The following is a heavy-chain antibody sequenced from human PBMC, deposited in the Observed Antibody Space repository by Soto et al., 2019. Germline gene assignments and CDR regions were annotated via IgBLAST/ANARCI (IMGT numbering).Heavy chain of an antibody. D-gene: IGHD2-8*02. CDR3: VKSIGLLSGYYYGMDV. CDR2: IYSGGTT. J-gene: IGHJ6*02. V-gene: IGHV3-66*02. CDR1: GFTVSSNY. Sequence: PGGSLRLSCAASGFTVSSNYMSWVRQAPGKGLEWVSVIYSGGTTDYADSVKGRFTISRDNSKNTLYLQMNSLRAEDTAVYYCVKSIGLLSGYYYGMDVWGQGTTVTVSS.